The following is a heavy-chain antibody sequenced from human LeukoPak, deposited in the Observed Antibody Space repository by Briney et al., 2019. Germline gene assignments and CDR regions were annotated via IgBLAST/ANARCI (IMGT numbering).Heavy chain of an antibody. V-gene: IGHV4-59*12. CDR1: GGSISSYY. CDR3: ARDGYYYDSSGYYYQNWFDP. J-gene: IGHJ5*02. Sequence: PSETLSLTCTVSGGSISSYYWSWIRQPPGKGLEWIGYIYYSGSTNYNPSLKSRVTISVDTSKNQFSLKLSSVTAADTAVYYCARDGYYYDSSGYYYQNWFDPWGQGTLVTVSS. CDR2: IYYSGST. D-gene: IGHD3-22*01.